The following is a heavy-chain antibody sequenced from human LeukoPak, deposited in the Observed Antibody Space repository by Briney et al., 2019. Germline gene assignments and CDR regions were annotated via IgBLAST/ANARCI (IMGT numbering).Heavy chain of an antibody. CDR1: GGSISSHY. CDR2: IYYSGST. J-gene: IGHJ3*02. CDR3: ARDDSNYGMRGDAFDI. Sequence: SETLSLTCTVSGGSISSHYWCWIRQPPGKGLEWIGYIYYSGSTNYNPSLKSRVTISVDTSKNQFSLKLSSVTAADTAVYYCARDDSNYGMRGDAFDIWGQGTMVTVSS. V-gene: IGHV4-59*11. D-gene: IGHD4-11*01.